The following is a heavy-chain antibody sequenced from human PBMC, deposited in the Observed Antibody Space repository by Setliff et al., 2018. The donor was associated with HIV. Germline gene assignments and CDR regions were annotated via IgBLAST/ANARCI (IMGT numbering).Heavy chain of an antibody. J-gene: IGHJ5*02. D-gene: IGHD3-3*01. CDR2: IHHTGYM. V-gene: IGHV4-34*01. Sequence: SETLSLTCAVYGGSFSGYYWSWIRQPPGKGLEWIAEIHHTGYMNYNPSLESRVAISLDTSSNQFSLKLSSVTAADTAVYHCAREREAWSAYDSWGQGTLVTVSS. CDR3: AREREAWSAYDS. CDR1: GGSFSGYY.